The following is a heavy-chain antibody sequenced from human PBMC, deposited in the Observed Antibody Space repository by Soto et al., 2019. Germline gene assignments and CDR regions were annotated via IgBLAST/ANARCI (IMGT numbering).Heavy chain of an antibody. CDR1: GFTFSDYV. CDR3: VKDRAQQLILGLGLDP. Sequence: EVQLLQSGGHLVRPGGSLRLSCVASGFTFSDYVMTWVRQAPEKGLEWVSTISVGGGSAYYADSVKGRFAISRDNSKNTLYLQLNSRRAEDTAVHYCVKDRAQQLILGLGLDPWGQGTLVTVSS. J-gene: IGHJ5*02. CDR2: ISVGGGSA. D-gene: IGHD6-13*01. V-gene: IGHV3-23*01.